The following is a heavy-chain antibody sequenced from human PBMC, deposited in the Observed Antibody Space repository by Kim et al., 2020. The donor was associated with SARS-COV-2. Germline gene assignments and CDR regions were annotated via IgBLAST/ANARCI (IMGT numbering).Heavy chain of an antibody. CDR3: ARDRRGQGVVATPY. D-gene: IGHD5-12*01. J-gene: IGHJ4*02. Sequence: ADSVKGRFTISRDNSKNTLYLQMNSLRAEDTAVYYCARDRRGQGVVATPYWGQGTLVTVSS. V-gene: IGHV3-30*01.